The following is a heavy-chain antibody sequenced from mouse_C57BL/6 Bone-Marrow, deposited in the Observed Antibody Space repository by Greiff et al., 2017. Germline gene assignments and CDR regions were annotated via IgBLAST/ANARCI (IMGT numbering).Heavy chain of an antibody. D-gene: IGHD3-2*02. CDR2: IYPRSGNT. J-gene: IGHJ3*01. V-gene: IGHV1-81*01. Sequence: QVQLQQSGAELARPGASVKLSCKASGYTFTSYGISWVKQRTGQGLEWIGEIYPRSGNTYYNEKFKGKATLTADKSSSTAYLELRRLTSEDSAFYFCAGPKTAQGTELDYWGQGTLVTVSA. CDR1: GYTFTSYG. CDR3: AGPKTAQGTELDY.